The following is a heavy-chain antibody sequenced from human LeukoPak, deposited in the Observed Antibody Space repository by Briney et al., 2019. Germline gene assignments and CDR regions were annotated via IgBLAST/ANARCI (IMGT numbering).Heavy chain of an antibody. CDR2: INHSGST. Sequence: SETLSLTCTVSGYSISSDYYWGWIRQPPGKGLEWIESINHSGSTFWNPSLKSRVAMSLDTSMNHFSLTLTSVTAADTSVYYCARDIGGATYFDYWGQGTLVTVSS. V-gene: IGHV4-38-2*02. D-gene: IGHD1-26*01. J-gene: IGHJ4*02. CDR1: GYSISSDYY. CDR3: ARDIGGATYFDY.